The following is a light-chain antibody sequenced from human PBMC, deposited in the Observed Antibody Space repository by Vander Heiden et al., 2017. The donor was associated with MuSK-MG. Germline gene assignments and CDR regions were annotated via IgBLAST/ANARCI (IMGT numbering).Light chain of an antibody. CDR2: AAS. J-gene: IGKJ1*01. CDR3: RQDYNYPWT. CDR1: QGIRDD. Sequence: IQMTQSPSSLSASVGDRVTITCRASQGIRDDLGWYQQKPGKAPKLLIYAASTLQSGVPSRFSGSGSGTDFTLTISSLQAEDFATYYCRQDYNYPWTFGQGTKVEIK. V-gene: IGKV1-6*01.